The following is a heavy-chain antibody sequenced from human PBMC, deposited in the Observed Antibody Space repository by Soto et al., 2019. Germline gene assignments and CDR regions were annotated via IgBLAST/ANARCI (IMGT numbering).Heavy chain of an antibody. CDR1: GFTFSSYS. D-gene: IGHD6-6*01. V-gene: IGHV3-21*01. Sequence: EVQLVESGGGLVKPGGSLRLSCAASGFTFSSYSMNWVRQAPGKGLEWVSSISSSSSYIYYADSVKGRFTISRDNAKNSLYLQMNSLRAEDTAVYYCARVGYSSSSCFDYWGQGTLVTVSS. CDR2: ISSSSSYI. J-gene: IGHJ4*02. CDR3: ARVGYSSSSCFDY.